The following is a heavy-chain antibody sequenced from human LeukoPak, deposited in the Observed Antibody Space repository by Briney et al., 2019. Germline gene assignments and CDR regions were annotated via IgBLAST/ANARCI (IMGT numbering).Heavy chain of an antibody. CDR1: GGSFSGYY. CDR3: ARGPIHDYSNGYYYYYMDV. J-gene: IGHJ6*03. CDR2: INHSGST. Sequence: PSETLSLTCAVYGGSFSGYYWSWIRQPPGKGLEWIGEINHSGSTNYNPSLKSRVTISVDTSKNQFSLKLSSVTAADMAVYYCARGPIHDYSNGYYYYYMDVWGKGTTVTVSS. D-gene: IGHD4-11*01. V-gene: IGHV4-34*01.